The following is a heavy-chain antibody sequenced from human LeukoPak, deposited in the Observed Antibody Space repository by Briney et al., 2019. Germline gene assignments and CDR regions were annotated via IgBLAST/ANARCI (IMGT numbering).Heavy chain of an antibody. Sequence: GGSLRLSCAASGFIFSTYAMSWVRQAPGEGLEWVSAISGSGKTYYPASVKGRFTISRANSENTLFLQMNGLSAEDTAVYYCAKERDAKGYFDYWGQGTLVTVSS. V-gene: IGHV3-23*01. CDR2: ISGSGKT. J-gene: IGHJ4*02. CDR3: AKERDAKGYFDY. CDR1: GFIFSTYA.